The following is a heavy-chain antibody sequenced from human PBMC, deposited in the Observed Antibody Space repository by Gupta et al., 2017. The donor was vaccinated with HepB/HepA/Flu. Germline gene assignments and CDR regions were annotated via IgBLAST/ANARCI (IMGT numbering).Heavy chain of an antibody. V-gene: IGHV4-28*01. CDR3: ARMYCSTSCSQGGGFDP. CDR1: ASSVRPQKL. D-gene: IGHD2-2*01. Sequence: VQLQASGPGLVKPSVTLPPTSAVTASSVRPQKLGGWIRQPPGKGLEWIGYILHSGNTYYNASLTSRVTMSVDTSKNQFSLKLTSVTAVDTAVYYCARMYCSTSCSQGGGFDPWGQGTLVTVSS. J-gene: IGHJ5*02. CDR2: ILHSGNT.